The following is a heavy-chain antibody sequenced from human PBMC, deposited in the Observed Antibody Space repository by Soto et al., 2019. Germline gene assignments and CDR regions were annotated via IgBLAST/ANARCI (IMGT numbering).Heavy chain of an antibody. CDR1: GGSISTGDYF. CDR2: IYYSGNT. D-gene: IGHD4-17*01. V-gene: IGHV4-30-4*01. CDR3: ARDRRDYGDYRGRFDP. J-gene: IGHJ5*02. Sequence: SETLSLTCTVSGGSISTGDYFWTWIRQPPGKGLEWIGHIYYSGNTYYNPSLKSRVTISIDTSKNQFSLNLRSLTAADTAVYYCARDRRDYGDYRGRFDPWGQGTLVTVS.